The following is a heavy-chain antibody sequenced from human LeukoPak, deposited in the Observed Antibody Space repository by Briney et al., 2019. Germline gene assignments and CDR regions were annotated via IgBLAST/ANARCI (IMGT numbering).Heavy chain of an antibody. CDR1: GFTFASFT. V-gene: IGHV3-23*01. CDR2: VSGLGRAT. Sequence: GGSLRLSCSASGFTFASFTLNWVRQAPGKGLEWVASVSGLGRATYYADSVRGRFTISRDNSKNTLYLQMNSLGGEDTALYYCARYCGAASCYSGFDYWGQGTLVTVAS. J-gene: IGHJ4*02. CDR3: ARYCGAASCYSGFDY. D-gene: IGHD2-15*01.